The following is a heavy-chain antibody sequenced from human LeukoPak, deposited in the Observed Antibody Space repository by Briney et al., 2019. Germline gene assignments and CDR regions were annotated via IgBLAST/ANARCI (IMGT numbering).Heavy chain of an antibody. CDR1: GYTFTDNW. CDR3: AKQAGYNANWAADDAFEV. CDR2: LYPGDSEI. J-gene: IGHJ3*01. D-gene: IGHD1-1*01. V-gene: IGHV5-51*01. Sequence: GESLKISCKASGYTFTDNWIGWVRQMPGKGLEWMGILYPGDSEIRYSPSFRGQVTISADKSISTVYLQWSSLEASDTAMYYCAKQAGYNANWAADDAFEVWGQGTMVTVSS.